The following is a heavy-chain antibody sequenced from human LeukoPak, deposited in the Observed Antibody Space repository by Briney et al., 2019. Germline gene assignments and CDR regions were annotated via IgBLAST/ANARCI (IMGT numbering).Heavy chain of an antibody. V-gene: IGHV1-69*05. CDR1: GYTFTSYG. CDR2: IIPIFGTA. CDR3: ARDSKHDYGLFFDY. D-gene: IGHD4-17*01. Sequence: ALVKVSCKASGYTFTSYGISWVRQAPGQGLEWMGGIIPIFGTANYAQKFQGRVTITTDESTSTAYMELSSLRSEDTAVYYCARDSKHDYGLFFDYWGQGTLVTVSS. J-gene: IGHJ4*02.